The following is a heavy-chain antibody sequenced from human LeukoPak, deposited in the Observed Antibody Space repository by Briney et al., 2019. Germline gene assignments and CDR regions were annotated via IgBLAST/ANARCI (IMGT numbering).Heavy chain of an antibody. Sequence: PSETLSLTRTLSGGSITSYSWSWIRQPPGRGLEWIGYIYYSGSTNYNPSPESRVPLSADTSKNQFSLKLSSVTAADTAVYFCARQGGFASSAGVWGKGTTVTVSS. J-gene: IGHJ6*01. CDR1: GGSITSYS. CDR3: ARQGGFASSAGV. D-gene: IGHD1-26*01. V-gene: IGHV4-59*08. CDR2: IYYSGST.